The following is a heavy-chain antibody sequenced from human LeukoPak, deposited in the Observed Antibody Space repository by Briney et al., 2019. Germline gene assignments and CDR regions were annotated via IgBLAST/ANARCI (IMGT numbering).Heavy chain of an antibody. CDR2: IYPGDSDT. Sequence: GESLKISCKGSGYSYTSYWIGWVRQTPGKGLDWMGIIYPGDSDTRYSPSFRGQVIISADKSIRTAYLQWTSLKASDTAMYYCARHTGEGSHFQHWGQGSLVTVSS. CDR3: ARHTGEGSHFQH. V-gene: IGHV5-51*01. CDR1: GYSYTSYW. D-gene: IGHD3-16*01. J-gene: IGHJ1*01.